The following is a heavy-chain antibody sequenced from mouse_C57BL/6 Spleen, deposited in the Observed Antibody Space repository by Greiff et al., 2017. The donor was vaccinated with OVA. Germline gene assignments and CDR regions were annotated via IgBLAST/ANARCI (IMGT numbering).Heavy chain of an antibody. CDR3: ARERVYDGYYDY. CDR1: GYAFTNYL. CDR2: INPGSGGT. V-gene: IGHV1-54*01. J-gene: IGHJ2*01. D-gene: IGHD2-3*01. Sequence: QVQLQQSGAELVRPGTSVKLSCKASGYAFTNYLIEWVKQRPGQGLEWIGVINPGSGGTNYNEKFKGKATLTADKSSSTAYMQLSSLTSEDSAVYFCARERVYDGYYDYWGQGTTLTVSS.